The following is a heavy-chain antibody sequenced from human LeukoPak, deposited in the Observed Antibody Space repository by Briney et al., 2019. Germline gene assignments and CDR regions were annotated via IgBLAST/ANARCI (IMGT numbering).Heavy chain of an antibody. CDR1: GDSISSSSYY. CDR2: IYYTGST. CDR3: ARLISGNHGVFRFDP. J-gene: IGHJ5*02. V-gene: IGHV4-39*01. D-gene: IGHD1-14*01. Sequence: SETLSLTCTVSGDSISSSSYYWGWIRQPPGKGLEWIAYIYYTGSTYYNPSLKSRVTISVDTSKNQFSLKLSSVTAADTAVYYCARLISGNHGVFRFDPWGQGTLVTVSS.